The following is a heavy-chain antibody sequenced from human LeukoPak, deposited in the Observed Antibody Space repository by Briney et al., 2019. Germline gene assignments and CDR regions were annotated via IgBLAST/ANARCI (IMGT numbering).Heavy chain of an antibody. CDR1: GGSISSDDSS. J-gene: IGHJ5*02. CDR3: ARNPVLGCTAGSCYSRSVWFDP. V-gene: IGHV4-30-2*01. Sequence: SETLSLTCAVSGGSISSDDSSWNWIRQPPGEGLEWIGYISHTAKTYYNPSLKSRVIISVDRSKIQFSLNLNSVTAADTAVYYCARNPVLGCTAGSCYSRSVWFDPWGQGTLVIVSS. D-gene: IGHD2-15*01. CDR2: ISHTAKT.